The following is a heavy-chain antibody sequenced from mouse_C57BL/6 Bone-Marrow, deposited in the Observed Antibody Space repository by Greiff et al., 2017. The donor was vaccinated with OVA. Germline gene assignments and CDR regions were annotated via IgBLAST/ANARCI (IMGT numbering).Heavy chain of an antibody. D-gene: IGHD2-1*01. V-gene: IGHV1-55*01. CDR2: IYPGSGST. CDR1: GYTFTSYW. Sequence: QVQLQQPGAELVKPGASVKMSCKASGYTFTSYWINWVKQRPGQGLEWIGDIYPGSGSTNYNEKFKSKATLTVDKSSSTAYMQLSSLTSEDSAVYYCASFVCGNYLWYYFDYYFEYWGQGTTLTVSS. CDR3: ASFVCGNYLWYYFDYYFEY. J-gene: IGHJ2*01.